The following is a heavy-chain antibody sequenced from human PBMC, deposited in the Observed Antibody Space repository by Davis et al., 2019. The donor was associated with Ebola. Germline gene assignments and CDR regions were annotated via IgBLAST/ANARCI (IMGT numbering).Heavy chain of an antibody. D-gene: IGHD5-12*01. V-gene: IGHV1-8*01. Sequence: AALVKVSCKASGYIFTSYDIHWVRQATGQGLEWMGWMNPNSGNTGYAQKFQGRVTITADESTSTAYMELSSLRSEDTAMYYCAREGERYGYERDYGMDVWGKGTTVTVSS. CDR1: GYIFTSYD. CDR3: AREGERYGYERDYGMDV. CDR2: MNPNSGNT. J-gene: IGHJ6*04.